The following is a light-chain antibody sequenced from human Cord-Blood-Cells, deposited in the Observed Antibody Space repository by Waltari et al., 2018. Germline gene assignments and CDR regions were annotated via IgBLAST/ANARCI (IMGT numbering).Light chain of an antibody. Sequence: DIQLTQPPSTLSASVGDRVTFTCRASQSISSWLAWYQQKPGKAPNLLIYKGSSLESGVPSRFSGSGSGTEFTLTISSLQPDDFATYYCQQYNSYSSLTFGGGTKVEIK. CDR3: QQYNSYSSLT. J-gene: IGKJ4*01. V-gene: IGKV1-5*03. CDR1: QSISSW. CDR2: KGS.